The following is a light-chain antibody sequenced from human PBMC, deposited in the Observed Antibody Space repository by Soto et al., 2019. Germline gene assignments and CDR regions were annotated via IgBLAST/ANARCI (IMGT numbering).Light chain of an antibody. CDR1: SSDVGSYNR. CDR3: CIGTTIDVA. V-gene: IGLV2-23*02. Sequence: QSVLAQPVSVSGSPGQSITISCTVTSSDVGSYNRVSWFQQHPGKAPKLMIYAVNQRPSGVSSRFSASRSGNTASLTISGLQAEDEADDFCCIGTTIDVAFGGGTKLTVL. CDR2: AVN. J-gene: IGLJ2*01.